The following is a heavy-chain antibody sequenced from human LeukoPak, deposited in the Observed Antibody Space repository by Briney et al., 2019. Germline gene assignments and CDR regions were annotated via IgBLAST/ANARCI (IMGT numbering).Heavy chain of an antibody. J-gene: IGHJ5*02. Sequence: PGESLKISCKGSGYSFTSYWIGWVRQMPGKGLEWMGIIYPGDSDTRYSPSFQGQVTISADKSISTAYLQWSSLKASDTAMYYCARSPLYCSSTSCSRNWFDPWGQGTLVTVSS. CDR3: ARSPLYCSSTSCSRNWFDP. CDR2: IYPGDSDT. D-gene: IGHD2-2*01. CDR1: GYSFTSYW. V-gene: IGHV5-51*01.